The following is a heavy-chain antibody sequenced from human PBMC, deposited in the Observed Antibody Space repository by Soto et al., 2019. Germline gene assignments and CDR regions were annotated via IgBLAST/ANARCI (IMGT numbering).Heavy chain of an antibody. Sequence: ASVKVSCKASGGTFSSYTISWVRQAPGQGLEWMGRIIPILGIANYAQKFQGRVTITADKSTSTAYMELSSLRSEDTAVYYCARDNHYYGSGSYYNLDYWGQGTLVTVSS. J-gene: IGHJ4*02. D-gene: IGHD3-10*01. CDR1: GGTFSSYT. V-gene: IGHV1-69*04. CDR3: ARDNHYYGSGSYYNLDY. CDR2: IIPILGIA.